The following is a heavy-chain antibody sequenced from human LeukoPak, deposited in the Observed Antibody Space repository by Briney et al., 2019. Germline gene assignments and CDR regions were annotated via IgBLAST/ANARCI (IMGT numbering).Heavy chain of an antibody. CDR3: ARDRLWLDYYYGMDV. J-gene: IGHJ6*02. CDR1: GFTFSSYW. Sequence: GGSLRLSCAASGFTFSSYWMSWVRQAPGKGLEWVANIKQDGSEKYYVDSVKGRFTISRDNSKNTLYLQMNSLRAEDTAVYYCARDRLWLDYYYGMDVWGQGTTVTVSS. V-gene: IGHV3-7*01. CDR2: IKQDGSEK. D-gene: IGHD6-19*01.